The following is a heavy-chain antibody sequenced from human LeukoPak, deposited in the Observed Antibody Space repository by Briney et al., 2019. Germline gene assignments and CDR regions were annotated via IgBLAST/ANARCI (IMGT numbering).Heavy chain of an antibody. CDR3: ARGASGIGGIRFDP. CDR1: GFTFSNYW. Sequence: GGSLRLSCAASGFTFSNYWMHWVREAPGKGLVWVSRINSDGINTSYADSVKGRFTISRDNAKNTLNLQMNSLRAEDTAVYYCARGASGIGGIRFDPWGQGTLVTVSS. V-gene: IGHV3-74*01. J-gene: IGHJ5*02. D-gene: IGHD3-10*01. CDR2: INSDGINT.